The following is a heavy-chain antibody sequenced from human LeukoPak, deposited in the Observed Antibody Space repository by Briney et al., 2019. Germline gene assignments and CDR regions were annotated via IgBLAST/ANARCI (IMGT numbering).Heavy chain of an antibody. CDR1: GFTFRYYY. Sequence: PGGSLRLSCAASGFTFRYYYMNWVRQAPGKGLEWVSYMSSNGSDKHYADSVKGRFTISRDNSKNTLYLQMNSLQAEDTALYYCARLGSWYRRSGWFDPWGQGTLVTVSS. CDR3: ARLGSWYRRSGWFDP. V-gene: IGHV3-11*06. D-gene: IGHD6-13*01. J-gene: IGHJ5*02. CDR2: MSSNGSDK.